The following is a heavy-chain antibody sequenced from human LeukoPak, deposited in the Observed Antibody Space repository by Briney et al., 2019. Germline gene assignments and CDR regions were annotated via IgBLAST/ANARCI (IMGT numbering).Heavy chain of an antibody. J-gene: IGHJ4*02. CDR3: ARDMIDSGNYYPISDY. D-gene: IGHD3-10*01. CDR1: GGSISSYY. CDR2: IYTSGST. Sequence: PSETLSLTCTVSGGSISSYYWSWIRQPAGKGLEWIGRIYTSGSTNYNPSLKSRVTMSVDTSKNQFSLKLTSVTAADTAVYYCARDMIDSGNYYPISDYWGQGTLVTVSS. V-gene: IGHV4-4*07.